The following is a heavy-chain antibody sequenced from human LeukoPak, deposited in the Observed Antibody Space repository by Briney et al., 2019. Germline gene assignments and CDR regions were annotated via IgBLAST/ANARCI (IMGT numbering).Heavy chain of an antibody. Sequence: GRSLRLSCAASGFTFSVYGMHWVRQAPGEGLEWVSTISVSVVYTYYADSVKGRFTISRDNSKNTLSLQMNSLRGEDTAVYYCAKGFYTSGTYSGFDYWGQGTLVTVSS. D-gene: IGHD3-10*01. CDR3: AKGFYTSGTYSGFDY. J-gene: IGHJ4*02. CDR1: GFTFSVYG. V-gene: IGHV3-23*01. CDR2: ISVSVVYT.